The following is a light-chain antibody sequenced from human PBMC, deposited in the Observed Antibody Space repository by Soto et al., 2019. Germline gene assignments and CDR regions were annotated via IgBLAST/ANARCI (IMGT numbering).Light chain of an antibody. CDR1: QSVGSA. Sequence: EIVMTQSPATLSVSPGETATLSCRASQSVGSAVAWYQHKPGQAPRLLIVAASIRGTGVPARFSGGVSGTEFTLTISSLQSEDFAVYYCQQYKNWPPLTFGGGTTVEIK. J-gene: IGKJ4*01. CDR2: AAS. V-gene: IGKV3-15*01. CDR3: QQYKNWPPLT.